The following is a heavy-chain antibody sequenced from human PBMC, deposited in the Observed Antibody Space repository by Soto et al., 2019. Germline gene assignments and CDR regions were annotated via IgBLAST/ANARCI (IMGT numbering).Heavy chain of an antibody. Sequence: SETLSLTCTVSGGSISSGGYYWSWIRQHPGKGLEWIGYIYYSGSTYYNPSLKSRVTISVDTSKNQFSLKLSSVTAADTAVYYCARANVGRFDPWGQGTLVTVSS. CDR2: IYYSGST. CDR1: GGSISSGGYY. V-gene: IGHV4-31*03. CDR3: ARANVGRFDP. J-gene: IGHJ5*02.